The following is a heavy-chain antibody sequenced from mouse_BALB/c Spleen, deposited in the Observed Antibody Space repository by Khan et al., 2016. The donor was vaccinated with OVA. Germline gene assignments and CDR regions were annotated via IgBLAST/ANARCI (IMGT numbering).Heavy chain of an antibody. CDR2: ISYSGST. CDR3: ARTARIKY. J-gene: IGHJ2*01. Sequence: EVELVASGPGLVKPSQSLSLTCTATGYSITSGYGWNWIRQFPGNKLEWMGFISYSGSTNYNPSLKSRTSITRDTSKNQFFLQLNSVTTEDTATYYCARTARIKYWGQGTTLTVSS. CDR1: GYSITSGYG. V-gene: IGHV3-2*02. D-gene: IGHD1-2*01.